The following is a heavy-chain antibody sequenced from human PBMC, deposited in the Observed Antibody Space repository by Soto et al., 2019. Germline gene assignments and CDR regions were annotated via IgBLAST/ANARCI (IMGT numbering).Heavy chain of an antibody. Sequence: GGSLRLSCAASGFTFISYWMHWVRQAPGKGLVWVSRINSDGSSTSYADSVKGRFTISRDNAKNTLYLQMNSLRAEDTAVYYCASIFDYGDYFDYWGQGTLVTVSS. CDR1: GFTFISYW. V-gene: IGHV3-74*01. D-gene: IGHD4-17*01. CDR3: ASIFDYGDYFDY. CDR2: INSDGSST. J-gene: IGHJ4*02.